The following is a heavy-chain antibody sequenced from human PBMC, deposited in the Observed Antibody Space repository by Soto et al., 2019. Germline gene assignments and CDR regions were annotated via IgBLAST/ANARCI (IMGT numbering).Heavy chain of an antibody. CDR1: GGSISGHY. CDR2: ILYTGST. Sequence: SETLSLTCSVSGGSISGHYWIWIRQSPGKGLEWIGYILYTGSTNYNPSLKSRVTLSVDTSKNQFSLRLSSVTAADTAVYYCARVGSSGWSPDYWGQGALVTVSS. J-gene: IGHJ4*02. V-gene: IGHV4-59*11. CDR3: ARVGSSGWSPDY. D-gene: IGHD6-19*01.